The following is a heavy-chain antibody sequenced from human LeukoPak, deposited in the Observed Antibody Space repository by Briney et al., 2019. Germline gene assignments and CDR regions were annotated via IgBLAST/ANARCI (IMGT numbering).Heavy chain of an antibody. CDR3: AKGDSSGWDVVPPWY. V-gene: IGHV3-9*01. D-gene: IGHD6-19*01. CDR1: GFPFDNYA. CDR2: ISWNSNSI. J-gene: IGHJ4*02. Sequence: SLRLPCAASGFPFDNYAMHWVRQVPGKGLEWVSGISWNSNSIGYADSVKGRFTISRDNARNSLYLQMTSLRTEDTALYFCAKGDSSGWDVVPPWYWGQGTLVTVSS.